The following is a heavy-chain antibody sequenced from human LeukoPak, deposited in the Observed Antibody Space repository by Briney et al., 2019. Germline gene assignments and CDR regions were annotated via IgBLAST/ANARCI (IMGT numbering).Heavy chain of an antibody. CDR2: IHYSGST. D-gene: IGHD6-13*01. CDR3: ARDTERYQAWLIAAAGGKFDY. V-gene: IGHV4-31*03. CDR1: SGSIPSGAYY. Sequence: PSQTLSLTCTVSSGSIPSGAYYWNWVRQHPGKGLEWIGYIHYSGSTFYNPSLESRLTISIDTSKNQFSLKVNSVTVADTAVYYCARDTERYQAWLIAAAGGKFDYWGQGTLVTVSS. J-gene: IGHJ4*02.